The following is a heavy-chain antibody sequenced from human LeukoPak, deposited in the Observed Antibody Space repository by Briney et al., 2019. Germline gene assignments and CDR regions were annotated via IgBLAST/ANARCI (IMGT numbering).Heavy chain of an antibody. Sequence: ASVKVSCKASGYTFTSYVMHWVRQAPGQRLEWMGWINAGNGNTKYSQKFQGRVTITRDTSASTAYMELSSLRSEDTAVYYCARVRRVVAATLDYWGQGTLVTVSS. D-gene: IGHD2-15*01. CDR3: ARVRRVVAATLDY. J-gene: IGHJ4*02. V-gene: IGHV1-3*01. CDR2: INAGNGNT. CDR1: GYTFTSYV.